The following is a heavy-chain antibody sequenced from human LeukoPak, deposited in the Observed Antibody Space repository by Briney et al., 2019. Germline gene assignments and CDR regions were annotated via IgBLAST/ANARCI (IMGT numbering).Heavy chain of an antibody. D-gene: IGHD4-17*01. Sequence: GGSLRLSCAASGFTFSDHYIDWVRQAPGKGLEWVGRIRNKANSYTTEYGASVKGRFNISRDDSKNSLYLQMNSLKTEDTAVYYCATTLGDPPDYWGQGTLVTVSS. CDR1: GFTFSDHY. V-gene: IGHV3-72*01. J-gene: IGHJ4*02. CDR2: IRNKANSYTT. CDR3: ATTLGDPPDY.